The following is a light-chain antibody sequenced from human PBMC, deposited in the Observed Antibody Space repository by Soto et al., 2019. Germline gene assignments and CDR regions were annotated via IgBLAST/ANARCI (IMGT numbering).Light chain of an antibody. J-gene: IGKJ1*01. CDR2: EAS. Sequence: DIQMTQSPSSLSASVGDRVTITCRASQDISDHLAWYQHKPGKVPKLLIYEASTFQSGVPSRFSGGGSGTDFTLTISSLQPEDVATYYCQKYNRTPRTFGQGTKVELK. CDR1: QDISDH. CDR3: QKYNRTPRT. V-gene: IGKV1-27*01.